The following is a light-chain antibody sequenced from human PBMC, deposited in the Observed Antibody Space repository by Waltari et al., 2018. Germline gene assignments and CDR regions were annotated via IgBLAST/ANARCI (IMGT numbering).Light chain of an antibody. CDR1: SSAVGASNF. CDR2: DVS. J-gene: IGLJ2*01. Sequence: QSALTQPASVSGSPGQPSPTSCPGPSSAVGASNFVSWYQQHPGKVPKLIIYDVSHRPSGVSFRFSGSKSDNTASLTISGLQAEDEADYYCISYTTSDTMIFGGGTKLTVL. V-gene: IGLV2-14*03. CDR3: ISYTTSDTMI.